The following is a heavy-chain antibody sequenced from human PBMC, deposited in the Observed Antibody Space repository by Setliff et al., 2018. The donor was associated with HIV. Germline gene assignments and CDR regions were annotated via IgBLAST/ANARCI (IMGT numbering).Heavy chain of an antibody. J-gene: IGHJ3*02. Sequence: KPSETLSLTCSVSGGSITGSGYHWGWIRQPPGKGLEWIGNIYYSGDTFYNASLRSRLTLSVDTSKNQFSLKLSSVTASDTAMYYCTRHRGPPWDAFDIWGQGTMVTVSS. CDR2: IYYSGDT. CDR1: GGSITGSGYH. V-gene: IGHV4-39*01. CDR3: TRHRGPPWDAFDI.